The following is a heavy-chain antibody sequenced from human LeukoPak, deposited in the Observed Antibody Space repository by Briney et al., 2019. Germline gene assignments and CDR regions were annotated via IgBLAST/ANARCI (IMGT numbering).Heavy chain of an antibody. CDR2: INSDGSST. CDR1: GFTFSSYW. J-gene: IGHJ4*02. V-gene: IGHV3-74*01. Sequence: GGSLRLSCAASGFTFSSYWMHWVRQAPGKGLVWVSRINSDGSSTSYADSVKGRFTISRDNAKNTLYLQMNSLRAEDTAVYYCAGKSPISGIGRAALDWGQGTLVTVSS. CDR3: AGKSPISGIGRAALD. D-gene: IGHD3-9*01.